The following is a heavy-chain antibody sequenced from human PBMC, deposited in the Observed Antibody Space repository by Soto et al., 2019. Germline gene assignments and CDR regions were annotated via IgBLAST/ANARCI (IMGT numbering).Heavy chain of an antibody. CDR2: INHSGST. V-gene: IGHV4-34*01. Sequence: PSETLSLTCAVYGVSFIGYYWSWIRQPPWKGLEWIGEINHSGSTNYNPSLKSRVTISVDTSKNQFSLKLSPVTAADTAVYYCAISSVHQLLPTGDWFDPWGQGNLVTVAS. J-gene: IGHJ5*02. CDR3: AISSVHQLLPTGDWFDP. CDR1: GVSFIGYY. D-gene: IGHD2-2*01.